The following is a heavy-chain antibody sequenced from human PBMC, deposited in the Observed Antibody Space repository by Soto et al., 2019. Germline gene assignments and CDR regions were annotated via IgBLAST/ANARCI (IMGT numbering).Heavy chain of an antibody. CDR3: ATSVLGYSGYDPAYYYYGMDV. V-gene: IGHV4-34*01. CDR1: GRSFRGYY. J-gene: IGHJ6*02. D-gene: IGHD5-12*01. Sequence: SETLSLTCAADGRSFRGYYWRWICQAPCKGLEWIGEINHSGSTNYNPSLKSRVTISVDTSKNQFSLKLSSVTAADTAVYYCATSVLGYSGYDPAYYYYGMDVWGQGTTVS. CDR2: INHSGST.